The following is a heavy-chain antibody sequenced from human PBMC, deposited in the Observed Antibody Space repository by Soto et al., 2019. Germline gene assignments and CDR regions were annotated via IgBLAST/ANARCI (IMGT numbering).Heavy chain of an antibody. Sequence: QVQLLQSGAEVKKPGSSVKVSCKASGGTFSSYTISWVRQAPGQGLEWMGRIIPILGIANYAQKFQGRVTITGDKSTSTAYMELSSLRSEDTAVYYCARDTGSRGYDFWSGYYNYWGQGTLVTVSS. J-gene: IGHJ4*02. V-gene: IGHV1-69*08. D-gene: IGHD3-3*01. CDR3: ARDTGSRGYDFWSGYYNY. CDR1: GGTFSSYT. CDR2: IIPILGIA.